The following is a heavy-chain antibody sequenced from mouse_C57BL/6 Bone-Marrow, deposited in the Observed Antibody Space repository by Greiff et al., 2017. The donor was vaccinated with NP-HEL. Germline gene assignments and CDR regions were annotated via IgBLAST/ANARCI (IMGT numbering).Heavy chain of an antibody. CDR2: ISSGGDYI. CDR1: GFTFSSYA. J-gene: IGHJ4*01. D-gene: IGHD2-2*01. Sequence: DVMLVESGEGLVKPGGSLKLSCAASGFTFSSYAMSWVRQTPEKRLEWVAYISSGGDYIYYADTVKGRFTISRDNARNTLYLQMSSLKSEDTAMYYCTRGLRPYYYAMDYWGQGTSVTVSS. CDR3: TRGLRPYYYAMDY. V-gene: IGHV5-9-1*02.